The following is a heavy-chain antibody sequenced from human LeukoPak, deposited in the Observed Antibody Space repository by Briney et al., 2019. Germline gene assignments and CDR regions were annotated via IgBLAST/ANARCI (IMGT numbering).Heavy chain of an antibody. V-gene: IGHV5-51*01. D-gene: IGHD3-9*01. Sequence: GESLQISCKGSGYSFTSYWIGWVRQMPGKGLEWMGIIYPGDSDTRCSPSFQGQVTISADKSISTAYLQWSSLKASDTAMYYCARQATYYDILTASGYFDYWGQGTLVTVSS. CDR3: ARQATYYDILTASGYFDY. J-gene: IGHJ4*02. CDR2: IYPGDSDT. CDR1: GYSFTSYW.